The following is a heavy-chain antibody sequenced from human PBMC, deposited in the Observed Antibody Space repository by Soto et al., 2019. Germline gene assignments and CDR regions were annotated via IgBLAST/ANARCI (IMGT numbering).Heavy chain of an antibody. CDR2: IIPIFGTA. D-gene: IGHD3-9*01. J-gene: IGHJ5*02. Sequence: SVKVSCKASGGTFSSYAISWVRQAPGQGLEWMGGIIPIFGTANYAQKFQGRVTITADKSTSTAYMELSSLRSEDTAVYYCARERYFDWLKNWFDPWGQGTLVTVSS. CDR3: ARERYFDWLKNWFDP. V-gene: IGHV1-69*06. CDR1: GGTFSSYA.